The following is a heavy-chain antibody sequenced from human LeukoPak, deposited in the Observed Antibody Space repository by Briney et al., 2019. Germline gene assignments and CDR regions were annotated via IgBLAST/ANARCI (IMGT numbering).Heavy chain of an antibody. D-gene: IGHD3-22*01. CDR3: ARVYYYDNSGYGKDYFDY. J-gene: IGHJ4*02. CDR1: GGSISSGDYY. V-gene: IGHV4-30-4*01. Sequence: PSETLSLTCTVSGGSISSGDYYWSWIRQPPGKGLEWIGYIYYSGSTYYNPSLKSRVTISVDTSKNQFSLKLSSVTAADTAMYYCARVYYYDNSGYGKDYFDYWGQGTLVTVSS. CDR2: IYYSGST.